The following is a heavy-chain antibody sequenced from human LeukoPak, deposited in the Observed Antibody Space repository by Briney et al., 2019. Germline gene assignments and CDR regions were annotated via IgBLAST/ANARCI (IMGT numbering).Heavy chain of an antibody. Sequence: GGSLRPSCAASGFNSIVYSMNWVRQPPGKGLEWISYIGISSGNTKYADSVKGRFTISRDKARNSLYLQMNSLRVEDTAMYYCARDHRYAFDNWGHGTLVTVSS. CDR3: ARDHRYAFDN. J-gene: IGHJ4*01. D-gene: IGHD5-12*01. CDR1: GFNSIVYS. CDR2: IGISSGNT. V-gene: IGHV3-48*01.